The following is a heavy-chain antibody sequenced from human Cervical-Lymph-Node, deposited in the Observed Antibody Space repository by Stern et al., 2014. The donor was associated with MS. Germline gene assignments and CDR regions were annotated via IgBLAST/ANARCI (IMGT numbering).Heavy chain of an antibody. CDR2: IWYDGSNK. Sequence: VQLLESGGGVVQPGRSLRLACAASGFTFSSYGMHWVRQAPAKGLEWVAVIWYDGSNKYYADSVKGRFTISRDNSKNTLYLQMNSLRAEDTAVYYCARDSSKGGSNYWGQGTLVTVSS. CDR1: GFTFSSYG. CDR3: ARDSSKGGSNY. J-gene: IGHJ4*02. D-gene: IGHD2-2*01. V-gene: IGHV3-33*01.